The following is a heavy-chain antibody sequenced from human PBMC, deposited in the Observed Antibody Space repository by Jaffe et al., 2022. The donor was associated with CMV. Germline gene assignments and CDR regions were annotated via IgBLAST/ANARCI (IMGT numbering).Heavy chain of an antibody. CDR1: GGSISSYY. CDR3: ARSGAYCGGDCYSDAFDI. CDR2: IYYSGST. J-gene: IGHJ3*02. D-gene: IGHD2-21*02. V-gene: IGHV4-59*08. Sequence: QVQLQESGPGLVKPSETLSLTCTVSGGSISSYYWSWIRQPPGKGLEWIGYIYYSGSTNYNPSLKSRVTISVDTSKNQFSLKLSSVTAADTAVYYCARSGAYCGGDCYSDAFDIWGQGTMVTVSS.